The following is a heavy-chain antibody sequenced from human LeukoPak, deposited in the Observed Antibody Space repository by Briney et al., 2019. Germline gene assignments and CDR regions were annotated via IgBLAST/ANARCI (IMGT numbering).Heavy chain of an antibody. CDR3: ARGSAHYYYYMDV. J-gene: IGHJ6*03. CDR1: GGSISSYY. V-gene: IGHV4-59*01. CDR2: IYYSGST. Sequence: KTSETLSLTCTVSGGSISSYYWSWIRQPPGKGLEWIGYIYYSGSTNYNPSLKSRVTISVDTSKNQFSLKLSSVTAADTAVYYCARGSAHYYYYMDVWGKGTTVTISS.